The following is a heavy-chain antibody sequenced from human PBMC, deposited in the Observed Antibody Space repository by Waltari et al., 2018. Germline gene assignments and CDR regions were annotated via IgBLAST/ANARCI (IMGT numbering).Heavy chain of an antibody. Sequence: EVQLVESGGGLVKPGGSLRLSCAASGFTFSSYSMNWVRQAPGKGLEWVSAISGSGGSTYYADSVKGRFTISRDNSKNTLYLQMNSLRAEDTAVYYCAKDVRFWSGYQVFDYWGQGTLVTVSS. D-gene: IGHD3-3*01. J-gene: IGHJ4*02. CDR1: GFTFSSYS. CDR3: AKDVRFWSGYQVFDY. V-gene: IGHV3-23*04. CDR2: ISGSGGST.